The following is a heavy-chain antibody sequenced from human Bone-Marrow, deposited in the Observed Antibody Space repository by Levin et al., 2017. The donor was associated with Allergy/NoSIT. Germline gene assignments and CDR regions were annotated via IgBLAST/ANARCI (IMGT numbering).Heavy chain of an antibody. J-gene: IGHJ4*02. D-gene: IGHD6-19*01. V-gene: IGHV3-30-3*01. CDR1: GFTFSSYA. CDR2: ISYDGSNK. Sequence: PGGSLRLSCAASGFTFSSYAMHWVRQAPGKGLEWVAVISYDGSNKYYADSVKGRFTISRDNSKNTLYLQMNSLRAEDTAVYYCASRSSGSDYWGQGTLVTVSS. CDR3: ASRSSGSDY.